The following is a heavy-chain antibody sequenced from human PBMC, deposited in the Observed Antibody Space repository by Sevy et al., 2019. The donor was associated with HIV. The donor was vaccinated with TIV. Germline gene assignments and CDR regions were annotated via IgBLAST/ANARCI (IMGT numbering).Heavy chain of an antibody. Sequence: GWSLRLSCAASGFTFSSYAMSWVRQAPGKGLEWVSAISGSGGSTYYADSVKGRFTISRDNSKNTLYLQMNSLRAEDTAVYYCARKNDYYDSSGSMRVYNAFDIWGQGTMVTV. J-gene: IGHJ3*02. V-gene: IGHV3-23*01. CDR3: ARKNDYYDSSGSMRVYNAFDI. D-gene: IGHD3-22*01. CDR1: GFTFSSYA. CDR2: ISGSGGST.